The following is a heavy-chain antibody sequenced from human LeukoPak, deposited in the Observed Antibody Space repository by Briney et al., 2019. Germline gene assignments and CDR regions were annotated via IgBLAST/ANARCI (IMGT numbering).Heavy chain of an antibody. CDR1: GDSVSTNSAT. CDR2: TYYRSKWYN. Sequence: SQTLSLTCAISGDSVSTNSATWTWLRQSPSRGLEWLGRTYYRSKWYNDYAVSMKSRITINPDTSKNQFSLQLNSVTAADTAVYYCARSDSRDAFDIWGQGTMVTVSS. J-gene: IGHJ3*02. D-gene: IGHD3-22*01. V-gene: IGHV6-1*01. CDR3: ARSDSRDAFDI.